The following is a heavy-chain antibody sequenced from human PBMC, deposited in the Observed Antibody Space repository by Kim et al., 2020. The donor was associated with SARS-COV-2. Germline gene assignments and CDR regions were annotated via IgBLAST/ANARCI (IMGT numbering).Heavy chain of an antibody. CDR1: GGSFSNNY. CDR3: ARGGDCRTTSCYGWIDY. V-gene: IGHV4-34*01. CDR2: INQSGNA. D-gene: IGHD2-2*01. Sequence: SETLSLTCAAYGGSFSNNYWIWIRQSLGKGLEWIGEINQSGNANYNPSLESRVTISLDASKNQFSLKMTSVTAADTAMYYCARGGDCRTTSCYGWIDYWGQGTLVSVTS. J-gene: IGHJ4*02.